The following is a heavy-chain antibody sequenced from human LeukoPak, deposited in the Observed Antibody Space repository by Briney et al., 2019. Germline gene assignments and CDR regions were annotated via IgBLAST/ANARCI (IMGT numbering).Heavy chain of an antibody. CDR1: GGTFSSYA. V-gene: IGHV1-69*05. D-gene: IGHD3-16*02. J-gene: IGHJ5*02. Sequence: SVKVSCKASGGTFSSYAISWVRQAPGQGLEWMGGIIPIFGTANYAQKFQGRVTITTDESTSTAYMELSSLRSKDTAVYYCARDQVITFGGVIVDNNWFDPWGQGTLVTVSS. CDR3: ARDQVITFGGVIVDNNWFDP. CDR2: IIPIFGTA.